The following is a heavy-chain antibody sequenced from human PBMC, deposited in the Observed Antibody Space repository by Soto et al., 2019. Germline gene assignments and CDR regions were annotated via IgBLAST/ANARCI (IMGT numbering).Heavy chain of an antibody. Sequence: GASVKVSCKASGYTFTGYYMHWVRQAPGQGLEWMGWINPNSGGTNYAQKFQGRVTMTRDTSISTAYMELSRLRSDDTAVYYCARSIAAAGTGWEYYYYYGMDVWGQGTTVTVSS. V-gene: IGHV1-2*02. CDR3: ARSIAAAGTGWEYYYYYGMDV. J-gene: IGHJ6*02. CDR1: GYTFTGYY. CDR2: INPNSGGT. D-gene: IGHD6-13*01.